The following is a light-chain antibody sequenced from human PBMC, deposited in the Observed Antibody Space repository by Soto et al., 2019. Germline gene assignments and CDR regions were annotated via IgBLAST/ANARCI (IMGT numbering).Light chain of an antibody. Sequence: QSALTQPASVSGSPGQSITISCTGTSSDVGGYNYVSWYQQHPGKAPKLMIYDVTDRPSGVSNRFSGSKSGNTASLTISGLQAEDEADYYCSSYTSRSTLVLFGGGTKVTVL. CDR2: DVT. CDR3: SSYTSRSTLVL. J-gene: IGLJ2*01. V-gene: IGLV2-14*01. CDR1: SSDVGGYNY.